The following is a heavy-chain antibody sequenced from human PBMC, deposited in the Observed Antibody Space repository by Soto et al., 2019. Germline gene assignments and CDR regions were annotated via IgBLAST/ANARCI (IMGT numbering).Heavy chain of an antibody. CDR2: IIPIFGTA. J-gene: IGHJ6*02. D-gene: IGHD6-13*01. Sequence: ASVKVSCKASGGTFSSYAISWVRQAPGQGLEWMGGIIPIFGTANYAQKFQGRVTITADESTSTAYMELSSLRSEDTAVYYCARGHLGYSSSWSPMDVWGQGTTVTVSS. CDR1: GGTFSSYA. CDR3: ARGHLGYSSSWSPMDV. V-gene: IGHV1-69*13.